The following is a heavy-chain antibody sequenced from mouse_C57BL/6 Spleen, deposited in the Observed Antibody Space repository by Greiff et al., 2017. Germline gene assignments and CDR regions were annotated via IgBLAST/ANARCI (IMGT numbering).Heavy chain of an antibody. J-gene: IGHJ4*01. V-gene: IGHV1-52*01. CDR1: GYTFTSYW. CDR2: IDPSDSET. CDR3: ARSVVYYAMDY. Sequence: VQLKQPGAELVRPGSSVKLSCKASGYTFTSYWMHWVKQRPIQGLEWIGNIDPSDSETHYNQKFKDKATLTVDKSSSTAYMQLSSLTSEDSAVYYCARSVVYYAMDYWGQGTSVTVSS.